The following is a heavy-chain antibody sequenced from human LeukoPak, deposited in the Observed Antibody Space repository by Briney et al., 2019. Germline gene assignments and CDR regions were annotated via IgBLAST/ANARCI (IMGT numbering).Heavy chain of an antibody. CDR1: GFTFSSYA. Sequence: PGGSLRPSCAASGFTFSSYAMHWVRQAPGKGLEWVAVISYDGSNKYYADSVKGRFTISRDNSKNTLYLQMNSLRAEDTAVYYCARARSIVVVPAATDYWGQGTLVTVSS. CDR3: ARARSIVVVPAATDY. J-gene: IGHJ4*02. V-gene: IGHV3-30-3*01. CDR2: ISYDGSNK. D-gene: IGHD2-2*01.